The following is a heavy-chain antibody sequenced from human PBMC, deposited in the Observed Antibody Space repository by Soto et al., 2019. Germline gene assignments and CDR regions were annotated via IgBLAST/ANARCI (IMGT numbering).Heavy chain of an antibody. CDR1: GGSISSGNYY. Sequence: SETLSLTCTVSGGSISSGNYYWSWIRQPPGKGLEWIGFISYSGSAYYNPSLKSRVTISVDTSKNQFSLNLSFVTAADTAAYYCARETYGDYVGYFDPWGQGTLVTVSS. J-gene: IGHJ5*02. CDR2: ISYSGSA. V-gene: IGHV4-30-4*01. D-gene: IGHD4-17*01. CDR3: ARETYGDYVGYFDP.